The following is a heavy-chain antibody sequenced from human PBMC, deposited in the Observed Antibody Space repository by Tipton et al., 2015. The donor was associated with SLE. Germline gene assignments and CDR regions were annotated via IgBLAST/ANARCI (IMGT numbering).Heavy chain of an antibody. V-gene: IGHV3-21*03. CDR2: ISSSSTYI. CDR3: ARAAIGGDYGDWLDP. J-gene: IGHJ5*02. CDR1: GSTFDTYS. Sequence: SLRLSCAASGSTFDTYSMNWVRQAPGRGLEWVSSISSSSTYIYYGDSVLGRFTISRDNAKNSLYLQMDSLRAEDTAVYYCARAAIGGDYGDWLDPWGQGTLVTVSS. D-gene: IGHD2-21*01.